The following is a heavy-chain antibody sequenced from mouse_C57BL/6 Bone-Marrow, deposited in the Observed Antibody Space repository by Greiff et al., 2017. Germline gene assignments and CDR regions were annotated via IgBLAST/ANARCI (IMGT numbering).Heavy chain of an antibody. CDR1: GYTFTSYG. Sequence: VQLQQSGAELARPGASVKLSCKASGYTFTSYGIRWVKQRPGQGLEWIGEINPRSGNTYYNEKFKGKATLTADKSSSTAYMELRSLTSEDSAVYFCARFPYEAMDYWGQGTSVTVSS. CDR2: INPRSGNT. J-gene: IGHJ4*01. CDR3: ARFPYEAMDY. D-gene: IGHD2-3*01. V-gene: IGHV1-81*01.